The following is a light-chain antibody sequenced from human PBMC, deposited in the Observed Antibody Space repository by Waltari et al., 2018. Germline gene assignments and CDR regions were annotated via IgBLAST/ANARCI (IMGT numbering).Light chain of an antibody. J-gene: IGLJ3*02. V-gene: IGLV2-23*01. Sequence: QSALTQPASVSASPGQSITIPCTGTSIDLGRFDLVSWFHQYPGEAPRLIIYEASKRPSGVSNRFSGSKSGTTASLTISGLQAEDEADYYCCSYAGSSSWVFGGGTKLTVL. CDR3: CSYAGSSSWV. CDR2: EAS. CDR1: SIDLGRFDL.